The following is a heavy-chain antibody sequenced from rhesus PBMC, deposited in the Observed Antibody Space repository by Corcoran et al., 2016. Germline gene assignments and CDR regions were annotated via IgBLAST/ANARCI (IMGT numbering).Heavy chain of an antibody. Sequence: QVQLVQSGAEVKKPGASVKLSCKASGYTFTNYNIKWVRQAPGQGLEWMGWINPSNRNTGYAQKFQGRVTMTRDTSTSTAYIELSSLRSEDTAVYYCSTGYFRLDYWGQGVLVTVSS. D-gene: IGHD3-3*01. J-gene: IGHJ4*01. V-gene: IGHV1-200*01. CDR1: GYTFTNYN. CDR2: INPSNRNT. CDR3: STGYFRLDY.